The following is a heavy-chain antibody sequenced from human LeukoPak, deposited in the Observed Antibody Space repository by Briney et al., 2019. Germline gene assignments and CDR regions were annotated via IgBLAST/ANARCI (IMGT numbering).Heavy chain of an antibody. D-gene: IGHD3-9*01. CDR1: GFTFSSYA. J-gene: IGHJ6*02. V-gene: IGHV3-23*01. CDR2: ISGSGGST. Sequence: GGSLRLSCAASGFTFSSYAMGWVRQAPGKGLEWVSAISGSGGSTYYADSVKGRFTISRDNSKNTLYLQMNSLRAGDTAVYYCAKGDYDILTGYYYYYGMDVWGQGTTVTVSS. CDR3: AKGDYDILTGYYYYYGMDV.